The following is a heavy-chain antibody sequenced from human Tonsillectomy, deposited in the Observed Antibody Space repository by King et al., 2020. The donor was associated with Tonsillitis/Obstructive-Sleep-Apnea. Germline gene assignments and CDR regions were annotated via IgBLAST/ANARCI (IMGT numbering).Heavy chain of an antibody. V-gene: IGHV3-43*02. Sequence: VQLVESGGGVVQPGGSLRLSCAASGFTFDDYAMHWVRQAPGKGLEWVSLISGDGGSTYYADSVKGRFTISRDNSKNSLYLQMNSLRTEDTALYYCAKDIIDSSGYHVSEWGQGTLVTVSS. J-gene: IGHJ4*02. CDR3: AKDIIDSSGYHVSE. D-gene: IGHD3-22*01. CDR2: ISGDGGST. CDR1: GFTFDDYA.